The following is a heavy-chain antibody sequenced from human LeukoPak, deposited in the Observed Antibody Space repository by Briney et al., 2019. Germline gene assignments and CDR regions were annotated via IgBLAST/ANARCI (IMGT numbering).Heavy chain of an antibody. V-gene: IGHV3-11*01. D-gene: IGHD2-8*02. CDR1: GFIFSDYY. J-gene: IGHJ4*02. Sequence: GGSLRLSCAASGFIFSDYYMSWIRQAPGKGLEWLSFISSGGSTIYYADSVRGRFTISRDNSKSTLSLQMNSLRAEDTAIYYCATYRQVLLPFESWGQGTLVTVSS. CDR3: ATYRQVLLPFES. CDR2: ISSGGSTI.